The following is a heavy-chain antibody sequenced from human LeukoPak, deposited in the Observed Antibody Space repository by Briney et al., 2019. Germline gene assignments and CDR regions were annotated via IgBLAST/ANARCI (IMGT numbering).Heavy chain of an antibody. D-gene: IGHD4-17*01. J-gene: IGHJ6*02. Sequence: GASVKVSCKASGYTFTSYGISWVRQAPGQGLEWMGWISAYNGNTNYAQKLQGRVTMTTDTSTSTAYMELRSLRSDDTAVYYCARDGDYGDYSFDYYYGMDVWGQGTTVTVSS. CDR3: ARDGDYGDYSFDYYYGMDV. V-gene: IGHV1-18*01. CDR1: GYTFTSYG. CDR2: ISAYNGNT.